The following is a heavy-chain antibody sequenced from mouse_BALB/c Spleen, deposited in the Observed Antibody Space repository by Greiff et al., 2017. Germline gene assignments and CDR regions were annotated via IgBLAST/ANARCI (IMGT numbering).Heavy chain of an antibody. Sequence: EVQVVESGGGLVKPGGSLKLSCAASGFTFSSYAMSWVRQSPEKRLEWVAEISSGGSYTYYPDTVTGRFTISRDNAKNTLYLEMSSLRSEDTAMYYCARAGYKEFAYWGQGTLVTVSA. D-gene: IGHD3-1*01. CDR3: ARAGYKEFAY. V-gene: IGHV5-9-4*01. CDR2: ISSGGSYT. CDR1: GFTFSSYA. J-gene: IGHJ3*01.